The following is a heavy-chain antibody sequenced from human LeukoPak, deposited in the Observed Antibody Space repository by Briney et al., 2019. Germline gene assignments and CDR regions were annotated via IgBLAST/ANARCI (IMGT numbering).Heavy chain of an antibody. Sequence: GGSLRLSCAASGFTFSNYWMSWVRQAPGKGLECVANIKGESEKRYVDSVKGRFTISRDNAKNSLYLQTNSLRVEDTAMYYCARDYLDSSGAHYDYWGQGTLVTVSS. J-gene: IGHJ4*02. V-gene: IGHV3-7*01. CDR2: IKGESEK. D-gene: IGHD3-22*01. CDR3: ARDYLDSSGAHYDY. CDR1: GFTFSNYW.